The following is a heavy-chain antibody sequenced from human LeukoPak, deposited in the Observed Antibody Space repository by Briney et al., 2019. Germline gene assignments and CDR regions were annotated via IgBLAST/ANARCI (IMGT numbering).Heavy chain of an antibody. CDR1: GFTFSGSA. J-gene: IGHJ3*02. V-gene: IGHV3-73*01. CDR2: IRSKANSYAT. Sequence: GGSLRLSCAASGFTFSGSAMHWVRQASGKGREWVGRIRSKANSYATAYAASVKGRFTISRDDSKNTAYLQMNSLKTEDTAVYYCTTTMGASVAFDIWGQGTMVTVSS. D-gene: IGHD1-26*01. CDR3: TTTMGASVAFDI.